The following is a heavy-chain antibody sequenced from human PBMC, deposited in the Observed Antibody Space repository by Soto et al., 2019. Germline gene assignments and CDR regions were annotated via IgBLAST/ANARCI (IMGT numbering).Heavy chain of an antibody. V-gene: IGHV3-30-3*01. D-gene: IGHD2-2*01. Sequence: QVQLVESGGGVVQPGRSLRLSCAASGFTFSSYAMHWVRQAPGKGLEWVAVISYDGSNKYYADSVKGRFTISRDNSKNTLYLQMNSLRDEDTAVYYCARDREDIVVVPAASYYYYYGMDVWGQGTTVTVSS. CDR2: ISYDGSNK. CDR1: GFTFSSYA. CDR3: ARDREDIVVVPAASYYYYYGMDV. J-gene: IGHJ6*02.